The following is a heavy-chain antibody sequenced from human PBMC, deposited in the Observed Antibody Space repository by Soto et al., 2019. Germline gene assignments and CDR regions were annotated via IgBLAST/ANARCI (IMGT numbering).Heavy chain of an antibody. J-gene: IGHJ4*02. D-gene: IGHD6-13*01. CDR1: GSSISSSNW. CDR2: IYHSGST. V-gene: IGHV4-4*02. CDR3: ATTPSKSSSRCYWYFDY. Sequence: SETLSLTCAVSGSSISSSNWWSWVRQPPGKGLEWIGEIYHSGSTNYNPSLKSRVTISVDKSKNQFSLKLSSVTAADTAVYYCATTPSKSSSRCYWYFDYWGRGTLVTLSS.